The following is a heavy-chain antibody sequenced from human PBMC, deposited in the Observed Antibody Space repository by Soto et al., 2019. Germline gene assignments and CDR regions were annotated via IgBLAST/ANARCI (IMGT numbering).Heavy chain of an antibody. CDR2: IGGAGTYT. V-gene: IGHV3-23*01. Sequence: EVRMSESGGGLVQPGESLRLACVGSGFSFKNHAVSWVRQAPGKGLQWVSGIGGAGTYTRYAESVKGRFTISTDKSKDMVYLQINGLRVEDTDTYYGSRDPGTAIRGAFDYWGQGTLV. CDR1: GFSFKNHA. CDR3: SRDPGTAIRGAFDY. J-gene: IGHJ4*02. D-gene: IGHD3-10*01.